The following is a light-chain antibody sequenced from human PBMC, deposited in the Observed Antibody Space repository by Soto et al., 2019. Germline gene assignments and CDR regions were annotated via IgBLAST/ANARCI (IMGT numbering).Light chain of an antibody. CDR3: QQYGSSPT. CDR2: DVS. CDR1: QSVSSNY. J-gene: IGKJ1*01. V-gene: IGKV3-20*01. Sequence: EIVLTQSPGTLSLSPGERATLSCRSSQSVSSNYLAWYQQKPDQAPRLVIYDVSGRATGIPDRFSGSGSGTDFTLTISGLEPEDFAVYYWQQYGSSPTFGQGTKVEIK.